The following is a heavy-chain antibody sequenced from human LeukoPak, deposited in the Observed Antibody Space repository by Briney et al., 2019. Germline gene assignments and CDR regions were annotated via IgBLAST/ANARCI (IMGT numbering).Heavy chain of an antibody. V-gene: IGHV3-30*03. CDR3: ARRGDHGDYATIDY. D-gene: IGHD4-17*01. CDR2: ISYDGSNK. J-gene: IGHJ4*02. Sequence: GGSLRLSCAASGFTFSSYGMHWVRQAPGKGLEWVADISYDGSNKYYADSVKGRFTISRDNSKTTLYLQINSMRGEDTAVYYCARRGDHGDYATIDYWGQGTLVTVSS. CDR1: GFTFSSYG.